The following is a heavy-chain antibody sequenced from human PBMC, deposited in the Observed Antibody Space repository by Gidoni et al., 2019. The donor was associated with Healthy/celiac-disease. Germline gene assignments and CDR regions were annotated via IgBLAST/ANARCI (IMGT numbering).Heavy chain of an antibody. Sequence: EVQLVEPGGVVVQPGGSLRLSCAAAGSTLDDYAMHWVRQAPGKGLEWVSLISWDGGSTYYADSVKGRFTISRDNSKNSLYLQMNSLRAEDTALYYCAKLVGGTYHDAFDIWGQGTMVTVSS. J-gene: IGHJ3*02. V-gene: IGHV3-43D*04. CDR3: AKLVGGTYHDAFDI. D-gene: IGHD1-26*01. CDR2: ISWDGGST. CDR1: GSTLDDYA.